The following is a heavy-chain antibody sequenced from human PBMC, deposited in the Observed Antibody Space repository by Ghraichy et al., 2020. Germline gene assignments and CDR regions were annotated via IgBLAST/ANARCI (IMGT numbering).Heavy chain of an antibody. V-gene: IGHV4-39*01. J-gene: IGHJ6*02. Sequence: SCTVSGGSISSSSYYWGWIRQPPGKGLEWIGSIYYSGSTYYNPSLKSRVTISVDTSKNQFSLKLSSVTAADTAVYYCARRGDGYNYLIYYYYGMDVWGQGTTVTVSS. CDR2: IYYSGST. CDR1: GGSISSSSYY. CDR3: ARRGDGYNYLIYYYYGMDV. D-gene: IGHD5-24*01.